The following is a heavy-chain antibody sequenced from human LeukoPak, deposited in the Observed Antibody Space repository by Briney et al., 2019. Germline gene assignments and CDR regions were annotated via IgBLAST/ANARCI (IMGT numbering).Heavy chain of an antibody. D-gene: IGHD3-10*01. V-gene: IGHV1-2*02. CDR1: GYTFTGYY. CDR3: ARESRPGRFGELFDS. Sequence: ASVKVSCKASGYTFTGYYMHWVRQAPGQGLEWMGWINPNNGGTYLAQKFQGRVTLTRDASITTAYMGLPRLRSDDTAVYFCARESRPGRFGELFDSCGQGTLVIVSS. CDR2: INPNNGGT. J-gene: IGHJ4*02.